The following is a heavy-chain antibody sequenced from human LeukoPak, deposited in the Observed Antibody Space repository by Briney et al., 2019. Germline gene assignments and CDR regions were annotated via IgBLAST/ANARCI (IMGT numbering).Heavy chain of an antibody. CDR1: GFTFSSYG. J-gene: IGHJ4*02. V-gene: IGHV3-30*03. Sequence: PGGSLRLSCAASGFTFSSYGMHWVRQAPGKGLEWVAVISYDGSNKYYADSVKGRFTISRDNSKNTLYLQMNSLRAEDTAVYYCASTSHHFDYWGQGTLVTVSS. CDR2: ISYDGSNK. CDR3: ASTSHHFDY.